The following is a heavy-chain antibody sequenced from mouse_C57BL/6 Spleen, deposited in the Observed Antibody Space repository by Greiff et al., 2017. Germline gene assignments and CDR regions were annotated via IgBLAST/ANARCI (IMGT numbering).Heavy chain of an antibody. CDR2: ISYDGSN. CDR1: GYSITSGYY. Sequence: EVQVVESGPGLVKPSQSLSLTCSVTGYSITSGYYWNWIRQFPGNKLEWMGYISYDGSNNYNPSLKNRISITRDTSKNQFFLKLNSVTTEDTATYYCARRTTVVASYYFDYWGQGTTLTVSS. CDR3: ARRTTVVASYYFDY. J-gene: IGHJ2*01. D-gene: IGHD1-1*01. V-gene: IGHV3-6*01.